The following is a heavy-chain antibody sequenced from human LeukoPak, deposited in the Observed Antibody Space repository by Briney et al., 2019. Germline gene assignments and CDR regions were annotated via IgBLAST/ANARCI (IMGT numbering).Heavy chain of an antibody. CDR2: IYYSGST. CDR3: ARGTSDDYGDYGNYFDY. V-gene: IGHV4-31*03. J-gene: IGHJ4*02. CDR1: GGSISSDGYY. D-gene: IGHD4-17*01. Sequence: SQTLSLTCTVSGGSISSDGYYWSWIRQHPGKGLEWIGYIYYSGSTYYNPSLKSRVTISVDTSKNQFSLKLSSVTAADTAVYYCARGTSDDYGDYGNYFDYWGQGTLVTVSS.